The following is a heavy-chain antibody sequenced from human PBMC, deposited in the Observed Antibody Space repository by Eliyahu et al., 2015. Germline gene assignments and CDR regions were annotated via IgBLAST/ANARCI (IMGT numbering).Heavy chain of an antibody. CDR2: ISSNGGST. Sequence: VRQAPGKGLEYVSAISSNGGSTYYADSVKGRFTISRDNSKNTLYLQMSSLRAEDTAVYYCVKAGPTYYDILTGPDYWGQGTLVTVSS. CDR3: VKAGPTYYDILTGPDY. D-gene: IGHD3-9*01. J-gene: IGHJ4*02. V-gene: IGHV3-64D*06.